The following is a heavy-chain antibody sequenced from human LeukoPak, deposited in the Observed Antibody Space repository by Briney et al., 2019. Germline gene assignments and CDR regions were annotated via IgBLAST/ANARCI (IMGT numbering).Heavy chain of an antibody. V-gene: IGHV1-8*01. CDR3: ARAGIVGATHHFDY. D-gene: IGHD1-26*01. J-gene: IGHJ4*02. CDR1: GYTFTSYD. CDR2: MNPNSGNT. Sequence: ASVKVSCKASGYTFTSYDINWVRQATGQGLEWMGWMNPNSGNTGYAQKFQGRVTMTRNTSISTAYMELSSLRSEDTAVYYCARAGIVGATHHFDYWGQGTLVTASS.